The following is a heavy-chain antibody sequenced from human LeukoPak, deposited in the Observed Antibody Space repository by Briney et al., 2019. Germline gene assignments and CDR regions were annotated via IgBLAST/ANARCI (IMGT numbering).Heavy chain of an antibody. Sequence: PSETMSLTCTVSGASIRTYFWSWFRQPAGKGLEWIGRVHSNGDTYYNPSLESRVTVSMNTSKNQFALNLTSLTAADTAVYYCARDIGLAYWGQGTLVTVSS. D-gene: IGHD3-16*02. CDR2: VHSNGDT. J-gene: IGHJ4*02. CDR3: ARDIGLAY. V-gene: IGHV4-4*07. CDR1: GASIRTYF.